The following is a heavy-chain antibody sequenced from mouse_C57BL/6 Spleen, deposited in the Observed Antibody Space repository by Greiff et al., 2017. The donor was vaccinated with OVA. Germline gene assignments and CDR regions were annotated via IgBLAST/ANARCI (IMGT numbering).Heavy chain of an antibody. CDR1: GFTFSSYA. V-gene: IGHV5-4*01. CDR2: ISDGGSYT. Sequence: EVQLVESGGGLVKPGGSLKLSCAASGFTFSSYAMSWVRQTPEKRLEWVATISDGGSYTYYPDNVKGRFTISRDNAKNNLYLQMSHLKSEDTAMYYCARVYGSSSYWYFDVWGTGTTVTVSS. D-gene: IGHD1-1*01. J-gene: IGHJ1*03. CDR3: ARVYGSSSYWYFDV.